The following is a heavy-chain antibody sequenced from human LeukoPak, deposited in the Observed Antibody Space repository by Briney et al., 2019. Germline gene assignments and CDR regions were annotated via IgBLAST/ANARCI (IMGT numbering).Heavy chain of an antibody. CDR1: GFTFSNYW. CDR3: ARTHCDDGSAYRSLDY. Sequence: GGSLRLSCAASGFTFSNYWMTWVRQAPGKGLEWVANIKPDGGEKYSVDSVEGRFTISRDNAKNSLYMQMNSLRAEDTALYYYARTHCDDGSAYRSLDYWGQGTLVTVSS. V-gene: IGHV3-7*01. CDR2: IKPDGGEK. D-gene: IGHD3-22*01. J-gene: IGHJ4*02.